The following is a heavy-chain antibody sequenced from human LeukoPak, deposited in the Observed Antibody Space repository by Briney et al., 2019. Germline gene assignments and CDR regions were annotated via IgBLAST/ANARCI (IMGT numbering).Heavy chain of an antibody. J-gene: IGHJ4*02. CDR3: ARKGRGPYGSVNGYFDY. D-gene: IGHD3-10*01. CDR1: GGSFSGYY. CDR2: IYHTGTT. V-gene: IGHV4-38-2*01. Sequence: SETLSLTCAVYGGSFSGYYWGWIRQPPGKGLEWIGIIYHTGTTYYNSSLKSRVTISVDTSKNQFSLKLNFVTAADTAVYYCARKGRGPYGSVNGYFDYWGQGTLVTVSS.